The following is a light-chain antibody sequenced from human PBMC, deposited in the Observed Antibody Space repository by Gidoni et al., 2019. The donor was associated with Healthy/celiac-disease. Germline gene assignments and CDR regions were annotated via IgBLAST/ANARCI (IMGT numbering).Light chain of an antibody. V-gene: IGKV1-33*01. CDR2: DAS. CDR3: QQYDNLPST. CDR1: QDISNY. Sequence: DIQMTQSPSSLSASVGDRVTITFQASQDISNYLNWYQQKPGKAPKLLIYDASNLATGVPSRFSGSGSGTDFTFTISSLQSEDIATYYCQQYDNLPSTFGQGTRLEIK. J-gene: IGKJ5*01.